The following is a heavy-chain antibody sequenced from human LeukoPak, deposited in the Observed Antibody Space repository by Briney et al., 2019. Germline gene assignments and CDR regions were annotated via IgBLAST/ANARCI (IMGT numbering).Heavy chain of an antibody. D-gene: IGHD4-17*01. V-gene: IGHV1-69*05. Sequence: SVKVSCKASGGTFSSYAISWVRQAPGQGLEWMGGIIPIFGTANYAQKFQGRVTITTDESTSTAYMELSSLRSEDTAVYYCARMAWDYGQPRGAFDIWGQGTMVTVSS. CDR2: IIPIFGTA. CDR3: ARMAWDYGQPRGAFDI. J-gene: IGHJ3*02. CDR1: GGTFSSYA.